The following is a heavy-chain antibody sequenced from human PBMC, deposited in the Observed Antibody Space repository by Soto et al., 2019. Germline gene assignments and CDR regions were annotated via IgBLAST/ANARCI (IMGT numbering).Heavy chain of an antibody. J-gene: IGHJ4*02. CDR2: VIPVYGIP. D-gene: IGHD5-18*01. V-gene: IGHV1-69*01. CDR3: ARDRDRGMVPSVEY. CDR1: GYTFSSYE. Sequence: QVQLVQSGGEVKKPGSSVKVSCKASGYTFSSYEISWVRQAPGQGLEWMGGVIPVYGIPNYAQKFQGRVTIAADGSTSTAYMEMRSLRSEDTAMYYCARDRDRGMVPSVEYWGQGTLVTVSS.